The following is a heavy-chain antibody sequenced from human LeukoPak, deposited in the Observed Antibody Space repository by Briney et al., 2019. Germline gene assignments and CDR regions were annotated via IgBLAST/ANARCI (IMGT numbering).Heavy chain of an antibody. V-gene: IGHV4-61*02. CDR1: GGSISSGSYY. CDR3: AREGGYYDSSGYAYNWFDP. D-gene: IGHD3-22*01. J-gene: IGHJ5*02. CDR2: IYTSGST. Sequence: SETLSLTCTVSGGSISSGSYYWSWIRQPAGKGLEWIGRIYTSGSTNYNPSLKSRVTISVDTSKNQFPLKLSSVTAADTAVYYCAREGGYYDSSGYAYNWFDPWGQGTLVTVSS.